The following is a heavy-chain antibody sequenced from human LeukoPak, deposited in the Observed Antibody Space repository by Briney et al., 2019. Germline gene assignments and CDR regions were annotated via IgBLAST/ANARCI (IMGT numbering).Heavy chain of an antibody. J-gene: IGHJ4*02. V-gene: IGHV3-21*01. CDR3: ARADWDTAMIDY. D-gene: IGHD5-18*01. CDR1: GFTFDDYS. Sequence: PGGSLRLSCAASGFTFDDYSMNWVRQAPGKGLEWVSSISSRSSYIFYADSVKGRFTISRDNAKNSLYLQMNSLRAEDTAVYYCARADWDTAMIDYWGQGTLVTVSS. CDR2: ISSRSSYI.